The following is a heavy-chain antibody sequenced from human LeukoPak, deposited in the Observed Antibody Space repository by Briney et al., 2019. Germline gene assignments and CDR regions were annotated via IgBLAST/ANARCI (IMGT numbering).Heavy chain of an antibody. V-gene: IGHV4-39*01. D-gene: IGHD2-2*01. CDR3: ASISPVVVPAAAYYYYGMDV. CDR2: IYYSGST. Sequence: PSETLSLTCTVSGGSISSSSYYWGWIRQPPGKWLEWIGSIYYSGSTYYNPSLKSRVTISVDTSKNQFSLKLSSVTAADTAVYYCASISPVVVPAAAYYYYGMDVWGQGTTVTVSS. J-gene: IGHJ6*02. CDR1: GGSISSSSYY.